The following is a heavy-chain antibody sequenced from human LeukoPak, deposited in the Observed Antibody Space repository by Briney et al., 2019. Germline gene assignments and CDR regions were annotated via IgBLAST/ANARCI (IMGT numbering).Heavy chain of an antibody. Sequence: GRSLRLSCAASGFTFNSYGMHWVRQAPGKGLEWVAVISYDGSNKYYADSVKGRFTISRDNSKNTLYLQMNSLRAEDTAVYYCAKIEVEGSGWPGGDYWGQGTLVTVSS. CDR2: ISYDGSNK. CDR1: GFTFNSYG. D-gene: IGHD6-19*01. CDR3: AKIEVEGSGWPGGDY. J-gene: IGHJ4*02. V-gene: IGHV3-30*18.